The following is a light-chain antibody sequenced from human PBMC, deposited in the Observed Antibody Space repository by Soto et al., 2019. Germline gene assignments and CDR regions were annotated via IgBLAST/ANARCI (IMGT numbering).Light chain of an antibody. CDR1: QGISSA. J-gene: IGKJ5*01. V-gene: IGKV1-13*02. Sequence: IQLSPFPSSQSSSLGDRVTITCRASQGISSALAWYQQKPGKAPKLLIYDASSLESGVPSMFSGSGSGTDFTLTISSREPEDFATSYCQQTTFGQGTRLEIK. CDR2: DAS. CDR3: QQTT.